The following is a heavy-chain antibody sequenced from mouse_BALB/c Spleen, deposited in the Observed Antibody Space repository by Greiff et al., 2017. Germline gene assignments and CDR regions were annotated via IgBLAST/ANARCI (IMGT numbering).Heavy chain of an antibody. Sequence: DVKLQESGPGLVKPSQSLSLTCTVTGYSITSDYAWNWIRQFPGNKLEWMGYISYSGSTSYNPSLKSRISITRDTSKNQFFLQLNSVTTEDTATYYCAREVPFAYWGQGTLVTVSA. CDR2: ISYSGST. V-gene: IGHV3-2*02. CDR1: GYSITSDYA. D-gene: IGHD6-1*01. J-gene: IGHJ3*01. CDR3: AREVPFAY.